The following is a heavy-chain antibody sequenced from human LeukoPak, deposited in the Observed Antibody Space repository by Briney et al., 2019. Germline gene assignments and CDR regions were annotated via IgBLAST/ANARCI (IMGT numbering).Heavy chain of an antibody. CDR1: GFTFSGYW. V-gene: IGHV3-74*03. Sequence: GGSLRLSCAASGFTFSGYWMHWVRQAPGKGLVWVSRIKSDGSSTTYADSVKGRFTVSRDNAKNTLCLQMNSLRAEDTAVYYCVRSDWFDPWGQGTLVTVSS. J-gene: IGHJ5*02. CDR2: IKSDGSST. CDR3: VRSDWFDP.